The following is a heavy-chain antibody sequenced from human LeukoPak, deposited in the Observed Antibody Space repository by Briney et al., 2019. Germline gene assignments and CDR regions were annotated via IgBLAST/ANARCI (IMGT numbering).Heavy chain of an antibody. Sequence: GGSLRLSCAASGFTFSNYAMTWVRQAPGKGLEGVAGISGTGGSTHYADSVKGRFTISRDNSKNTVYLQMRNLRVEHAAVYYCAKVVAGNIDYYFDYWGQGILVAVSS. CDR2: ISGTGGST. CDR1: GFTFSNYA. D-gene: IGHD2/OR15-2a*01. CDR3: AKVVAGNIDYYFDY. V-gene: IGHV3-23*01. J-gene: IGHJ4*02.